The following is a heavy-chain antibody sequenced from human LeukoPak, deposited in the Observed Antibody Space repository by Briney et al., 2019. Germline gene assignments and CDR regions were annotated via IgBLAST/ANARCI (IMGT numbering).Heavy chain of an antibody. J-gene: IGHJ4*02. CDR1: GYTFTGYY. CDR2: INPNSGGT. CDR3: ARDTRLRSATMIISH. V-gene: IGHV1-2*02. D-gene: IGHD3-22*01. Sequence: EASVKVSCKASGYTFTGYYMHWVQQAPGQGLEWMGWINPNSGGTNYAQKFQGRVTMTRDTSISTAYMELSRLRSDDTAVYYCARDTRLRSATMIISHWGQGTLVTVSS.